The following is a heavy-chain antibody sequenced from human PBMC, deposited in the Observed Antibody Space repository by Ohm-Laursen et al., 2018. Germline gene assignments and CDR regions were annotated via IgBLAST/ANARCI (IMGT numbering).Heavy chain of an antibody. D-gene: IGHD1-26*01. CDR1: GDSISTYY. Sequence: SETLSLTCTVSGDSISTYYWSWVRQPPGKGLEWIGYLHYSGSTNYNPSLKSRVTISVDTSKNQFSLKLSSVTAADTAVYYCARWPSGSLRGFDYWGQGTLVTVSS. CDR3: ARWPSGSLRGFDY. V-gene: IGHV4-59*01. J-gene: IGHJ4*02. CDR2: LHYSGST.